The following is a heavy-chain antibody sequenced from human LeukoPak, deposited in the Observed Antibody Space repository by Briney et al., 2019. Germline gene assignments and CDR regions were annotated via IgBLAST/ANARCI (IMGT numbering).Heavy chain of an antibody. CDR2: ISSSGSYI. CDR1: GFTFDDYG. V-gene: IGHV3-21*06. Sequence: PGGSLRLSCAASGFTFDDYGMSWVRQAPGKGLEWVSSISSSGSYIYYADSVKGRFTISRDNAKNSLYLQMNSLRAEDTAVYYCARDREPYCTGGTCYSSGDYWGQGTLVTVSS. J-gene: IGHJ4*02. D-gene: IGHD2-15*01. CDR3: ARDREPYCTGGTCYSSGDY.